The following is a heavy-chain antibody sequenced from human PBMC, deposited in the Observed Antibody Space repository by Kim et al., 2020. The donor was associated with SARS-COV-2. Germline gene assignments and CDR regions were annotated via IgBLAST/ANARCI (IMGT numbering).Heavy chain of an antibody. J-gene: IGHJ6*02. V-gene: IGHV5-10-1*01. CDR3: ARLIAAAGNYYYYGMDV. D-gene: IGHD6-13*01. Sequence: GESLKISCKGSGYSFTSYWISWVRQMPGKGLEWMGRIDPSDSYTNYSPSFQGHVTISADKSISTAYLQWSSLKASDTAMYYCARLIAAAGNYYYYGMDVWGQGTTVTVSS. CDR1: GYSFTSYW. CDR2: IDPSDSYT.